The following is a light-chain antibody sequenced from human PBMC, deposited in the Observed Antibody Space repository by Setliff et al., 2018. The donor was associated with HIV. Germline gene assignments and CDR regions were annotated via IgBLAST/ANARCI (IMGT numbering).Light chain of an antibody. V-gene: IGLV2-23*02. Sequence: QSALAQPASVSGSPGQSSTISCTGTRSDIGTYYLVSWYRQYPGKAPKLIIYEVNRRPAGVSDRLSGSKSGNTASLNISGLRAEDEATYYCCSYTSSTPYVFGTGTKVTVL. CDR2: EVN. CDR1: RSDIGTYYL. CDR3: CSYTSSTPYV. J-gene: IGLJ1*01.